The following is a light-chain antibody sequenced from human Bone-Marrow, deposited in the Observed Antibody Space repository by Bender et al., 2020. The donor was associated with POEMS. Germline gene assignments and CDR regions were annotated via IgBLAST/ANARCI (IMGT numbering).Light chain of an antibody. CDR3: SSFTNNVVL. J-gene: IGLJ3*02. V-gene: IGLV2-18*02. CDR2: EVS. CDR1: SSDVDSYNR. Sequence: QSALTQPPSVSGSPGQSVAISCTGASSDVDSYNRVSWYQQSPGPAPQLMIYEVSNRPSGVPARFSASKSGTTASLTISGLQTEDEADYYCSSFTNNVVLFGGGTKLTVL.